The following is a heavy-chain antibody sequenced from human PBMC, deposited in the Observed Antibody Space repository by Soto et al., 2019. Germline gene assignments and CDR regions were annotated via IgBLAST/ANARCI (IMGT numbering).Heavy chain of an antibody. V-gene: IGHV4-34*01. J-gene: IGHJ4*02. D-gene: IGHD2-21*02. CDR1: GGSFSGYY. CDR2: INHSGST. CDR3: ARVGGGDLPVDY. Sequence: QVQLQQWGAGLLKPSETLSLTCAVYGGSFSGYYWSWIRQPPGKGLEWIGEINHSGSTNYNPSLKSRVTISGDTSKNQFSLKLSSVTAADTAVYYCARVGGGDLPVDYWGQGTLVTVSS.